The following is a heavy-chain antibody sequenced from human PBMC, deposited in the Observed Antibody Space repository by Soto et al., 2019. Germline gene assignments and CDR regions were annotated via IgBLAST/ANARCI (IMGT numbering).Heavy chain of an antibody. V-gene: IGHV4-31*03. Sequence: QVQLQASGPGLVKPSQTLSLTCTVSGGSISSGDYYWSWIRQHPGKGLEWIGYFYYSGSDYYNPSLKSRVTVSVDTSKNPFSLKLKSVTAADTAVYYSASAPAKYDRSGLFDYWCQGTLVTVSS. CDR2: FYYSGSD. CDR3: ASAPAKYDRSGLFDY. J-gene: IGHJ4*02. D-gene: IGHD3-22*01. CDR1: GGSISSGDYY.